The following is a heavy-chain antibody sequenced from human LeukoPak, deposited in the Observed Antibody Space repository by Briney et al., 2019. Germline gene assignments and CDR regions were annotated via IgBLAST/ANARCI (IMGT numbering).Heavy chain of an antibody. D-gene: IGHD4-17*01. CDR2: ISAYNGNT. CDR1: GYTFTSYG. Sequence: GASVKVSCKASGYTFTSYGIRWVRQASGQGLEWMGWISAYNGNTNYAQKLQGRVTMTTDTSTSTAHMELRSLRSNDTAVDYCAKDHGDYIGYFDYWGQGTLVTASS. J-gene: IGHJ4*02. V-gene: IGHV1-18*01. CDR3: AKDHGDYIGYFDY.